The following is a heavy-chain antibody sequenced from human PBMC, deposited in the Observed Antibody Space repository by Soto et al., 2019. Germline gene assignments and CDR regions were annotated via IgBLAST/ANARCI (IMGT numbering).Heavy chain of an antibody. J-gene: IGHJ4*02. V-gene: IGHV3-15*01. CDR1: GFSFSNAW. Sequence: QLLESGGGLVKPGGSLRLSCTASGFSFSNAWMSWVRQAPGKGLEWVGRIKTKTNGATTDYAAPVQGRFSISRDDSKNSLFLQMDSLKSEDTAVYYCTTTSIGLYFDHWGEGTLVTGSS. CDR3: TTTSIGLYFDH. CDR2: IKTKTNGATT. D-gene: IGHD3-3*01.